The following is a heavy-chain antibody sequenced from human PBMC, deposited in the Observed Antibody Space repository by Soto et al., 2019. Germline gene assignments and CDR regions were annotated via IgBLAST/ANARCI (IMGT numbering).Heavy chain of an antibody. J-gene: IGHJ4*02. D-gene: IGHD5-12*01. CDR2: ISGLNGNT. V-gene: IGHV1-18*01. Sequence: QVQLEQSGVEVKKPGASVKVSCKASGYTFTTYGMSWVREAPGQRLEWMGWISGLNGNTKYAQKFQGRVTMTTDTSTSPAYMELRSLTSDDTAVYYSARDWLGVFSGYDYFDFWGPGTLVIVSS. CDR1: GYTFTTYG. CDR3: ARDWLGVFSGYDYFDF.